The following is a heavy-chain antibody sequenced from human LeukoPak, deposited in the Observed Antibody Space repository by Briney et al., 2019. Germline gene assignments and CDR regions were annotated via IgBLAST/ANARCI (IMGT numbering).Heavy chain of an antibody. J-gene: IGHJ5*02. Sequence: PSETLSLTCTVSGGSISSGSYYWSWIRQPAGRGLEWIGRIYTSGSTNYNPSLKSRVTISVDTSKNQFSLKPSSVTAADTAVYHCARSAGYSSSWYDFAYGGWFDPWGQGTLVTVSS. CDR2: IYTSGST. V-gene: IGHV4-61*02. CDR1: GGSISSGSYY. D-gene: IGHD6-13*01. CDR3: ARSAGYSSSWYDFAYGGWFDP.